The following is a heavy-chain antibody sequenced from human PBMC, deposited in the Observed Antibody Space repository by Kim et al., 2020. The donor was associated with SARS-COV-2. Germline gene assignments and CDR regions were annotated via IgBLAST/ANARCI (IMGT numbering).Heavy chain of an antibody. J-gene: IGHJ5*02. V-gene: IGHV3-7*01. Sequence: DSVKGRFPISRDNAKNSLYLQMNSLRAEDTAVYYCAREPFTMVRGGWFDPWGQGTLVTVSS. CDR3: AREPFTMVRGGWFDP. D-gene: IGHD3-10*01.